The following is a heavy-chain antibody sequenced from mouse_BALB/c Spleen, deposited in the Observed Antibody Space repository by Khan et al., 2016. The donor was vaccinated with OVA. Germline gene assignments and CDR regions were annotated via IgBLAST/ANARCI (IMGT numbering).Heavy chain of an antibody. J-gene: IGHJ4*01. CDR2: IWGGGGT. V-gene: IGHV2-6-4*01. Sequence: QVQLKESGPGLVAPSQSLSITCTVSGFSLSRYNIHWVRQPPGKGLEWLGMIWGGGGTDYNSTLKSRLNISKDNSKSQVFLKMNSLQTDDTAMYXCARGYYWYDCYYAMDYWGQGTSVTVSS. D-gene: IGHD2-14*01. CDR1: GFSLSRYN. CDR3: ARGYYWYDCYYAMDY.